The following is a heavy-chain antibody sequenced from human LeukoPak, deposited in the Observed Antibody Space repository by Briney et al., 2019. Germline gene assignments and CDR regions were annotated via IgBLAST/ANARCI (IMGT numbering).Heavy chain of an antibody. CDR2: INPSGGST. V-gene: IGHV1-46*01. CDR3: ARDVAAEWWFDP. Sequence: ASVKVSCKASGYSFTGNYIHWVRQAPGQGLEWMGIINPSGGSTSYAQKFQGRVTMTRDTSTSTVYMELSSLRSEDTAVYYCARDVAAEWWFDPWGQGTLVTVSS. D-gene: IGHD6-19*01. CDR1: GYSFTGNY. J-gene: IGHJ5*02.